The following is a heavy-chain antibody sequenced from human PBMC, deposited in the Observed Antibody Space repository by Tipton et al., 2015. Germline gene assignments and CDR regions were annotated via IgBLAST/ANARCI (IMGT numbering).Heavy chain of an antibody. CDR2: ITHSGSP. V-gene: IGHV4-34*09. Sequence: TLSLTCAVYNGSLSGSSWSWIRQSPGKGLEWIGKITHSGSPNYNPSLKSRLTISVDTSKNQFSLKLSSVTAADTGVYYCARDSFYRGYDYDAFDVWGQGTMVTVSS. D-gene: IGHD5-12*01. J-gene: IGHJ3*01. CDR3: ARDSFYRGYDYDAFDV. CDR1: NGSLSGSS.